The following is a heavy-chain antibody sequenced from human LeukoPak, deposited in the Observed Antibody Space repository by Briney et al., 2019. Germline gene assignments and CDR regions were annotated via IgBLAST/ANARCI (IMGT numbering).Heavy chain of an antibody. CDR3: ARVEYGVAMLRH. Sequence: GGSLRLSCVVSGFTFSNYEMNWVRQAPGKGLEWVSYISSSGNSIYYVDSEKARFTISRDNAKNSLYLQMNSLRAEDTAVYYCARVEYGVAMLRHWGQGTLVTVSS. J-gene: IGHJ4*02. CDR1: GFTFSNYE. D-gene: IGHD3-3*01. CDR2: ISSSGNSI. V-gene: IGHV3-48*03.